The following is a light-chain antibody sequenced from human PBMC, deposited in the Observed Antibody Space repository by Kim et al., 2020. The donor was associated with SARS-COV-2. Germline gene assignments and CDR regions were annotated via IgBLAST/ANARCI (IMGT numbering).Light chain of an antibody. Sequence: SVTITCTGTSSDVGGNNYVSWYQQHPGKAPKLMIYDVSKRPSGVPDRFSGSKSGNTASLTISGLQAEDEADYYCCSYAGSYSPWVFGGGTQLTVL. CDR1: SSDVGGNNY. V-gene: IGLV2-11*01. CDR3: CSYAGSYSPWV. CDR2: DVS. J-gene: IGLJ3*02.